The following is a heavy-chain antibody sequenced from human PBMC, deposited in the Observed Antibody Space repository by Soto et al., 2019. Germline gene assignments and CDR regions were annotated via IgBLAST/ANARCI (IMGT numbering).Heavy chain of an antibody. Sequence: GYSVQVSCKASGYTFTSYGISWVRQAPGQGLEWMGWISAYNGNTNYAQKLQGRVTMTTDTSTSTAYMELRSLRSDDTAVYYCARDGIPTRTNRFDEWGQGTLVTVSS. D-gene: IGHD1-26*01. CDR2: ISAYNGNT. CDR3: ARDGIPTRTNRFDE. J-gene: IGHJ4*02. CDR1: GYTFTSYG. V-gene: IGHV1-18*04.